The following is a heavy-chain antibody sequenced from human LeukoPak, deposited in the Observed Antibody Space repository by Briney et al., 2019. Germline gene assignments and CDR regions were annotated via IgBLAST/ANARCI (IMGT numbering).Heavy chain of an antibody. CDR3: ARDSYSGYGSFDH. Sequence: PSQTLSLTCTVSGGSISSGAYYWSWIRQHPGKGLEWIGYIYYSGTTYYNPSLKSRVTISIDTSKNQFSLKQSSVTVTDTAVYYCARDSYSGYGSFDHWGQGTLVTVSS. D-gene: IGHD5-12*01. CDR1: GGSISSGAYY. CDR2: IYYSGTT. V-gene: IGHV4-31*03. J-gene: IGHJ4*02.